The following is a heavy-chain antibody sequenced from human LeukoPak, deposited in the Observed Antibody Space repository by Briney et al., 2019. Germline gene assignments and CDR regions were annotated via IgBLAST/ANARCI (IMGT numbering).Heavy chain of an antibody. Sequence: GGSLRLSCEASGFTFSSHWMHWVRQVPGKGLVWISNIRGEGGLFGYADSVKGRFAVSRDNARNTLYLHMNSLRVEDTAVYYCARDEVGAPPIDYWGQGVLVTVSS. CDR3: ARDEVGAPPIDY. D-gene: IGHD1-26*01. CDR2: IRGEGGLF. CDR1: GFTFSSHW. V-gene: IGHV3-74*01. J-gene: IGHJ4*02.